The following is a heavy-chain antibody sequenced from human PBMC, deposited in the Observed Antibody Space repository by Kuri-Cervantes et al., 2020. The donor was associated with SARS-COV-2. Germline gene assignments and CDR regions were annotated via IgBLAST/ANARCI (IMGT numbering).Heavy chain of an antibody. CDR2: IWYDGSNK. CDR1: GFTFSSYG. D-gene: IGHD3-22*01. J-gene: IGHJ3*02. CDR3: ARAGDYYDSSGPDGAFDI. V-gene: IGHV3-33*01. Sequence: GESLKISCAASGFTFSSYGMHWVRQAPGKGLEWVAVIWYDGSNKYYADSVKGRFTISRDNSKNTLYLQMNSLRAEDTAVYYCARAGDYYDSSGPDGAFDIWGQGTVVTVSS.